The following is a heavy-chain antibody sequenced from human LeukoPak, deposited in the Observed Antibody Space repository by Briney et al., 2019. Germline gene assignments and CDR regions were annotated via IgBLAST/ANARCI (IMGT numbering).Heavy chain of an antibody. CDR2: ISYDGSNK. Sequence: GGSLRLSCAASGFTFSSYGMHWVRQAPGKGLEWVAVISYDGSNKYYADSVKGRFTISRDNSKNTLCLQMNSLRAEDTAVYYCAKERFDYWGQGTLVTVSS. V-gene: IGHV3-30*18. J-gene: IGHJ4*02. CDR3: AKERFDY. CDR1: GFTFSSYG.